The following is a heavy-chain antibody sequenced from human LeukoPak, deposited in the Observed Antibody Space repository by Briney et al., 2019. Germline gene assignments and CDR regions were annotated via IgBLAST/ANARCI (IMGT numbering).Heavy chain of an antibody. D-gene: IGHD5-24*01. Sequence: SETLSLTCTVSGGSISSSSYCWGWTRQPPGEGREWIGCIYYSGSTYYNPSLKSRVTISVDTSKNQFSLKLSSVTAADTAVYYCAKALEMATISPFDYWGQGTLVTVSS. CDR2: IYYSGST. CDR1: GGSISSSSYC. CDR3: AKALEMATISPFDY. J-gene: IGHJ4*02. V-gene: IGHV4-39*01.